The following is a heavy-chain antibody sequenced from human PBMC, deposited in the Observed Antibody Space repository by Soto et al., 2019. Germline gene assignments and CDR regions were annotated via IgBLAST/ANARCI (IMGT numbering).Heavy chain of an antibody. J-gene: IGHJ4*02. D-gene: IGHD6-13*01. CDR3: AKGEFVAAGMWGDYFDY. CDR1: GFTFSSYA. V-gene: IGHV3-23*01. Sequence: RGSLRLSCAASGFTFSSYAMSWVRQAPGKGLEWVSAISGSGGSTYYADSVKGRFTISRDNSKNTLYLQMNSLRAEDTAVYYCAKGEFVAAGMWGDYFDYWGQGTLVTVSS. CDR2: ISGSGGST.